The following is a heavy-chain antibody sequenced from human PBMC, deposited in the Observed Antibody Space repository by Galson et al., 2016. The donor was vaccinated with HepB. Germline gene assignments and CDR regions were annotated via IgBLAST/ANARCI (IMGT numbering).Heavy chain of an antibody. CDR1: GFTFTHSS. Sequence: SLRLSCAASGFTFTHSSMNWVRQAPGKGLEWVSSIDGSNYINRAESMKGRFTNSRDNAENSLYLQMNSLRAEDTAVYYCARDRGNYWDFDYWGQGTLVIVSS. V-gene: IGHV3-21*01. J-gene: IGHJ4*02. CDR2: IDGSNYI. D-gene: IGHD3-10*01. CDR3: ARDRGNYWDFDY.